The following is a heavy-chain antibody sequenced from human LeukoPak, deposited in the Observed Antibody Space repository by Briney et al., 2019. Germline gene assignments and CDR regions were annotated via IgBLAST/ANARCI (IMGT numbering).Heavy chain of an antibody. V-gene: IGHV3-53*01. CDR3: ARVSSGYYLHLDY. CDR1: GFTVSNNY. D-gene: IGHD3-22*01. Sequence: GGSLRLSCAASGFTVSNNYMSWVRQAPGKGLEWVSVIYSDGSTYHADSVKGRFTISRDNSKNTLYLQMNSLRAEDTAVYYCARVSSGYYLHLDYWGQGTLVTVSS. CDR2: IYSDGST. J-gene: IGHJ4*02.